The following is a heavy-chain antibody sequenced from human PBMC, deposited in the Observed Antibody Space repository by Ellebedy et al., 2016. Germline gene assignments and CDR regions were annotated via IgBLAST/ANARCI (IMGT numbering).Heavy chain of an antibody. CDR3: ARDIGWNSHFDY. Sequence: GGSLRLSCAASGFTFSSYAMSWVRQAPGKGLEWVSAISGSGGSTYYADSAKGRFTISRDNAKNTLYLQMNSLRAEDTAVYYCARDIGWNSHFDYWGQGTLVTVSS. CDR1: GFTFSSYA. CDR2: ISGSGGST. V-gene: IGHV3-23*01. D-gene: IGHD1-7*01. J-gene: IGHJ4*02.